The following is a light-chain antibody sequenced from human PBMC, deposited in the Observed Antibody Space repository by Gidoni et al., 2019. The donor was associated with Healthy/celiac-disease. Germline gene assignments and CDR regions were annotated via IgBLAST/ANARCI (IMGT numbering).Light chain of an antibody. V-gene: IGLV2-23*01. CDR2: EGR. CDR1: SSDVGSYNL. J-gene: IGLJ3*02. CDR3: CSYAGSSTWV. Sequence: QSALTQPASVSRSPGQSITISCTGTSSDVGSYNLVSWYQQHPGKAPKLMIYEGRKRPSGVANRFSGSKAGNTASLTSSGLQAEDEADYYCCSYAGSSTWVFGGGTKLTVL.